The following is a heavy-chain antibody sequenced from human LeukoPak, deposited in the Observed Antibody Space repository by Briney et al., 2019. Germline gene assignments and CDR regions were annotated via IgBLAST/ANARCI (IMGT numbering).Heavy chain of an antibody. Sequence: GKSLRLSCAASGFTFSNSAMHWVRQAPGKGLEWVAVIWYGGTGKYYADSVKGRFTISRDNSKNTLYLQMNSLRAEDTAVYYCAKGRVGAYHDAFDIWGQGTMVTVSS. CDR3: AKGRVGAYHDAFDI. J-gene: IGHJ3*02. CDR2: IWYGGTGK. D-gene: IGHD1-26*01. CDR1: GFTFSNSA. V-gene: IGHV3-30*04.